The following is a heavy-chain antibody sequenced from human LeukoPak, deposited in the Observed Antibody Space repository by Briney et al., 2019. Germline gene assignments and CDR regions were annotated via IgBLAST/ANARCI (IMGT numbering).Heavy chain of an antibody. Sequence: PSETLSLTCTVSGGSISSSSYYWSWIRQPAGKGLEWIGRVYSSGSTYYNPSLKSRVTMSVDTSKNQFSLKLSSVTAAGTAVYYCARTRRYYYGSGSANYYYYMDVWGKGTTVTISS. CDR1: GGSISSSSYY. CDR2: VYSSGST. V-gene: IGHV4-61*02. CDR3: ARTRRYYYGSGSANYYYYMDV. J-gene: IGHJ6*03. D-gene: IGHD3-10*01.